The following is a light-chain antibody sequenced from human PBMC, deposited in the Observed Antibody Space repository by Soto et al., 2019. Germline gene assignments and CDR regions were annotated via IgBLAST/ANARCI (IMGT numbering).Light chain of an antibody. J-gene: IGKJ4*01. Sequence: AIQLTKSPSSLSASVRDRVTITCRASQGISSALAWYQQKPGKAPKLLIYDVSRLETGAPSRFSGSGSGTDFALNISILKPEDFATYYCQQFNSYALTFGGATMMEIK. CDR3: QQFNSYALT. CDR2: DVS. CDR1: QGISSA. V-gene: IGKV1-13*02.